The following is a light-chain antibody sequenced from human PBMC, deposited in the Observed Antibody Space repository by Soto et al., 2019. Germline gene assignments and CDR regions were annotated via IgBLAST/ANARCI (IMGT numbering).Light chain of an antibody. Sequence: EIVLTQSPGTLSLSPGERATLSCRASQSVSSSYLAWYQQKPGQAPRLLIYGASSMATGIPDRFSGSGSGTDFTLTISRLEPEDFAVYYCHQYVSSPLTFGGGTKVEIK. J-gene: IGKJ4*01. V-gene: IGKV3-20*01. CDR1: QSVSSSY. CDR3: HQYVSSPLT. CDR2: GAS.